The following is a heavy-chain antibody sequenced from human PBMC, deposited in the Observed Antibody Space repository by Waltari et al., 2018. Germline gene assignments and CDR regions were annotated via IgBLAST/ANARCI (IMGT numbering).Heavy chain of an antibody. CDR2: IYTSGST. V-gene: IGHV4-61*02. CDR1: GGSIRRGSYY. CDR3: ARGAAAGTDY. D-gene: IGHD6-13*01. Sequence: QVQLQESGPGLVKPSQTLSLTCTVSGGSIRRGSYYWSWIRQPAGKGLEWIGRIYTSGSTNYNPSLKSRVTISVDTSKNQFSLKLSSVTAADTAVYYCARGAAAGTDYWGQGTLVTVSS. J-gene: IGHJ4*02.